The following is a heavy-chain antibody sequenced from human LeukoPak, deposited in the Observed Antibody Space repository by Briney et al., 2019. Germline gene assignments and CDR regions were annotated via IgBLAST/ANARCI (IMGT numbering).Heavy chain of an antibody. CDR2: ISSSSSYI. D-gene: IGHD3-22*01. Sequence: GGSLRLSCAASGFTFSSYSMNWVRQAPGKGLEWVSSISSSSSYIYYADSVKGRFTISRDSAKNSLYLQMNSLRAEDTAVYYCARDEGSGYYGYWGQGTLVTVSS. J-gene: IGHJ4*02. CDR1: GFTFSSYS. CDR3: ARDEGSGYYGY. V-gene: IGHV3-21*01.